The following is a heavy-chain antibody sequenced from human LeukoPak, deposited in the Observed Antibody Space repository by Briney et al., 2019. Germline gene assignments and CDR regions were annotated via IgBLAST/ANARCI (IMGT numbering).Heavy chain of an antibody. D-gene: IGHD3-10*01. V-gene: IGHV3-69-1*01. Sequence: PGGSLRLSCAASGFTFSSYWMSWVRQAPGKGLEWVSAISGAGATWYPDSVKGRFTISRDNDKNSLYLQMNSLRAEDTAVYYCARGSGLLWFGELSRRPFDYWGQGTLVTVSS. J-gene: IGHJ4*02. CDR1: GFTFSSYW. CDR2: ISGAGAT. CDR3: ARGSGLLWFGELSRRPFDY.